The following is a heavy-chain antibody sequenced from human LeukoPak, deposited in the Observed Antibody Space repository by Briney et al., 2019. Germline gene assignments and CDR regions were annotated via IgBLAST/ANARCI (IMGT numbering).Heavy chain of an antibody. J-gene: IGHJ4*02. CDR3: ARGLRDTFCSGGSCYSDY. Sequence: SVKVSCKAFGGSLSTYVISWVRQAPGQGLEWMGAIIPIFGTTNYAQRFRGRVTITTDESTSTAYMELSSLISGDTAMYYCARGLRDTFCSGGSCYSDYRGQGTLVTVSS. CDR1: GGSLSTYV. CDR2: IIPIFGTT. V-gene: IGHV1-69*05. D-gene: IGHD2-15*01.